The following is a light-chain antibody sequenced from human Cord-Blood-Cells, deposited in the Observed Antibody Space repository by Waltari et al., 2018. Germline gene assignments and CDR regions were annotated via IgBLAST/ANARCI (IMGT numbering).Light chain of an antibody. CDR3: QQYDNLPPNT. Sequence: DIQMTQSPSSLSASVGDRVTITCQASQDISNYLNWYQQKPGKAPKLLIYDASNLETRVPSRFSGSGSGTDFTFTISSLQPEDIATYYCQQYDNLPPNTFGQGTKLEIK. CDR1: QDISNY. V-gene: IGKV1-33*01. CDR2: DAS. J-gene: IGKJ2*01.